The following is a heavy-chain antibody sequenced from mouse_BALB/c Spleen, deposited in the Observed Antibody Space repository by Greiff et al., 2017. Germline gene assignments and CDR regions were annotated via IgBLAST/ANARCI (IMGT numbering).Heavy chain of an antibody. V-gene: IGHV1-9*01. D-gene: IGHD2-3*01. CDR2: ILPGSGST. CDR1: GYTFSSYW. Sequence: VQVVESGAELMKPGASVKISCKATGYTFSSYWIEWVKQRPGHGLEWIGEILPGSGSTNYNEKFKGKATFTGDTSSNTAYMQLSSLTSEDSAVYYCARWNDGSPFAYWGQGTLVTVSA. J-gene: IGHJ3*01. CDR3: ARWNDGSPFAY.